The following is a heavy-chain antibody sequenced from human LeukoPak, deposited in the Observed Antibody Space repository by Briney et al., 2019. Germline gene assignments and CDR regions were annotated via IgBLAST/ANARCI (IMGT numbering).Heavy chain of an antibody. Sequence: VASVTVSCKASGYTFTGYYMHWVRQAPGQGLEWMGWINPNSGGTNYAQKFQGRVTMTRDTYISTAYMELRSLRSDDTAVYYCARGRPESPFDPWGQGTLVTVSS. D-gene: IGHD1-1*01. CDR3: ARGRPESPFDP. J-gene: IGHJ5*02. CDR1: GYTFTGYY. V-gene: IGHV1-2*02. CDR2: INPNSGGT.